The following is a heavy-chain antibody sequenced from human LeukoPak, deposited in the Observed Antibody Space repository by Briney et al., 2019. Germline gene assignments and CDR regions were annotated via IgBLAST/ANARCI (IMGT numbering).Heavy chain of an antibody. CDR3: ASCYYDSSGYYLFDY. CDR1: GGTFSSYT. V-gene: IGHV1-69*02. CDR2: IIPILGIA. D-gene: IGHD3-22*01. J-gene: IGHJ4*02. Sequence: SVKVSXTASGGTFSSYTISWVRQAPGQGLEWMGRIIPILGIANYAQKFQGRVTITADKSTSTAYMELSSLRSEDTAVYYCASCYYDSSGYYLFDYWGQGTLVTVSS.